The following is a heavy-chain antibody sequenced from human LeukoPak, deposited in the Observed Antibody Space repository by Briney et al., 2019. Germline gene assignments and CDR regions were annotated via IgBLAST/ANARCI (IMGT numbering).Heavy chain of an antibody. CDR2: VNGNGGST. J-gene: IGHJ4*02. Sequence: GGSLRLSCAASGFIFSTYAMSWVRQAPGKGLEWVSGVNGNGGSTSYADSVKGRFTISSDNSKNTVYLQMNSLRPEDMAVYYCAKEIFSGLLYIDYWGQGTLVTVSS. D-gene: IGHD5-12*01. V-gene: IGHV3-23*01. CDR3: AKEIFSGLLYIDY. CDR1: GFIFSTYA.